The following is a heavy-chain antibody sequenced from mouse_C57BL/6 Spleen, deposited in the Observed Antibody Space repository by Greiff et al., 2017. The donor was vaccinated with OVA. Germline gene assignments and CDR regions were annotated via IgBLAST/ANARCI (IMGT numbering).Heavy chain of an antibody. J-gene: IGHJ1*03. CDR1: GFSLTSYA. V-gene: IGHV2-9-1*01. CDR2: IWTGGGT. Sequence: VKLVESGPGLVAPSQSLSITCTVSGFSLTSYAISWVRQPPGKGLEWLGVIWTGGGTNYNSALKSRLSISKDNSKSQVFLKMNSLQTDDTARYYCARKPCYYGSSYGYFDVWGTGTTVTVSS. D-gene: IGHD1-1*01. CDR3: ARKPCYYGSSYGYFDV.